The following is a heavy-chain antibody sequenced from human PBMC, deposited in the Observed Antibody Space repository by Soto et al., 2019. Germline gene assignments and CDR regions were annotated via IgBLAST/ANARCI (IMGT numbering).Heavy chain of an antibody. J-gene: IGHJ6*02. D-gene: IGHD6-13*01. CDR3: ARFPYSSRTSFGMDV. CDR1: VFDFRRHS. CDR2: TSYDGDRK. V-gene: IGHV3-30-3*01. Sequence: RPFRLSAAASVFDFRRHSMHWVRQAPRKGLEWVTVTSYDGDRKYYADSVKGRFTSSRDNAKNSLYLQMNSLRAEDTAVYYCARFPYSSRTSFGMDVWGQGTTVTVSS.